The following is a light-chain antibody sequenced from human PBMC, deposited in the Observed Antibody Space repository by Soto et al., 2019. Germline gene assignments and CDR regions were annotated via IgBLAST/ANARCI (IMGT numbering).Light chain of an antibody. J-gene: IGKJ1*01. Sequence: DIQMTQSPSSLSASVGDRVTISCRASQSIRNYVSWYQQKPGTAPKLLIRAASTLQSGVPSRFSGSGSGTYFTLTISSLQIEDFATYFCHQTDSTPQTFGQGTNVEI. CDR1: QSIRNY. CDR3: HQTDSTPQT. V-gene: IGKV1-39*01. CDR2: AAS.